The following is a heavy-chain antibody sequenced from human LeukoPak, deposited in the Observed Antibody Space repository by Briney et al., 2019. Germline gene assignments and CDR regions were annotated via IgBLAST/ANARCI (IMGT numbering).Heavy chain of an antibody. CDR2: IDGGSSAL. CDR1: GFTFSSYA. CDR3: VRGRGTPDAFNI. Sequence: GGSLRLSCAASGFTFSSYAMSWVRQAPGKGLEWVSHIDGGSSALIYADSVRGRFTISRDNARNTLFLRMDSLRAEDTAVYYCVRGRGTPDAFNIWGRGTVVTVSS. V-gene: IGHV3-23*01. J-gene: IGHJ3*02. D-gene: IGHD3-10*01.